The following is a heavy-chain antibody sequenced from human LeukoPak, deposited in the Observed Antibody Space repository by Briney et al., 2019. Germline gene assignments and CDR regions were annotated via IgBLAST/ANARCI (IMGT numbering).Heavy chain of an antibody. Sequence: GGSLKLSCAASGFILSTYAMSWVRQAPGKGLEWVSAISATGYTTYYADSVKGRFTISTDNSKSTVYLQMNSLRAEDTAVYYCARFFRQLWPAGGFDYWGQGTLVTVSS. D-gene: IGHD5-18*01. CDR2: ISATGYTT. J-gene: IGHJ4*02. CDR1: GFILSTYA. CDR3: ARFFRQLWPAGGFDY. V-gene: IGHV3-23*01.